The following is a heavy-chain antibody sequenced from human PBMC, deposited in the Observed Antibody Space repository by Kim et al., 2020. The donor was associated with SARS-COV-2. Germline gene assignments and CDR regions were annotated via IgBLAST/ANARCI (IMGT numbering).Heavy chain of an antibody. CDR2: ISSSSSYI. J-gene: IGHJ4*02. CDR3: ARVPSGYYGADY. D-gene: IGHD3-22*01. CDR1: GFTFSSYS. V-gene: IGHV3-21*01. Sequence: GGSLRLSCAASGFTFSSYSMNWVRQAPGKGLEWVSSISSSSSYIYYADSVKGRFTISRDNAKNSLYLQMNSLRAEDTAVYYCARVPSGYYGADYWGQGTLVTVSS.